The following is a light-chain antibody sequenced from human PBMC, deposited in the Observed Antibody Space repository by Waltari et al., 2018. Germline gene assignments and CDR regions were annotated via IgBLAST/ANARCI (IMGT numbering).Light chain of an antibody. Sequence: EIVLTMSPVTLSLSPGERATLSCRASQSVTSISLTWYQQKLGQAPRLLIYGTSSRATGIPDGFSGSGSGTDFTLTISRREPEDFAVYYCQQYDGEVVTFGGGTKVEI. CDR1: QSVTSIS. CDR3: QQYDGEVVT. V-gene: IGKV3-20*01. J-gene: IGKJ4*01. CDR2: GTS.